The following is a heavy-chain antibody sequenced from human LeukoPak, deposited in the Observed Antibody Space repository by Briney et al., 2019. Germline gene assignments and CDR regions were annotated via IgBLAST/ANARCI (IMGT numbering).Heavy chain of an antibody. Sequence: GGSLRLSCAASGFTFSTYGMHWVRQAPGKGLEWVAVISYDGSNKHYADSVKGRFTISRDNSKNTLYLQMNSLRAEDTAVYYCARSLRFGELLPTDYWGQGTLVTVSS. D-gene: IGHD3-10*01. CDR1: GFTFSTYG. CDR3: ARSLRFGELLPTDY. V-gene: IGHV3-30*03. J-gene: IGHJ4*02. CDR2: ISYDGSNK.